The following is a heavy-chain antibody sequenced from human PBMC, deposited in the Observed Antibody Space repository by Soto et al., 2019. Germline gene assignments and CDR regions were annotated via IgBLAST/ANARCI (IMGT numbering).Heavy chain of an antibody. CDR1: GVTFSSYA. J-gene: IGHJ4*02. V-gene: IGHV1-69*06. CDR3: ARMDYYDSSGYYFDY. Sequence: ASVKVSCKASGVTFSSYAISWVRQAPGQGLEWMGGIIPIFGTANYAQKFQGRVTITADKSTSTAYMELSSLRSEDTAVYYCARMDYYDSSGYYFDYWGQGTLVTVSS. CDR2: IIPIFGTA. D-gene: IGHD3-22*01.